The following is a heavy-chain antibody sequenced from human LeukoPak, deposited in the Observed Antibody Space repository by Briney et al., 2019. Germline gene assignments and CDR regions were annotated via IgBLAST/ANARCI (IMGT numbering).Heavy chain of an antibody. V-gene: IGHV3-30*04. CDR2: ISFDGSNK. CDR3: ASDNTRGPYFDL. CDR1: GFTFSNYD. J-gene: IGHJ2*01. Sequence: AGGSLRLSCAASGFTFSNYDMHWVRQAPGKGLEWVAVISFDGSNKYFAGSVKGRFTISRDNSKNTLYLQMSSLRAEDTAVYYCASDNTRGPYFDLWGRGTLVTVSS. D-gene: IGHD1-26*01.